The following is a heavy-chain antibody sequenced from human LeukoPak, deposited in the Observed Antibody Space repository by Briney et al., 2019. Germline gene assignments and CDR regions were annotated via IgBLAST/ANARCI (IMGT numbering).Heavy chain of an antibody. Sequence: ASVKVSCKASGYTFTGYYMHWVRQAPGQGLEWMGWINPNSGGTNYSQKLQGRVTMTTDTSTNTVYMDLRSLRSDDTALYFCARGSSGRYEPDDAFDIWGQGTMVTVSS. CDR3: ARGSSGRYEPDDAFDI. CDR1: GYTFTGYY. V-gene: IGHV1-2*02. CDR2: INPNSGGT. D-gene: IGHD3-22*01. J-gene: IGHJ3*02.